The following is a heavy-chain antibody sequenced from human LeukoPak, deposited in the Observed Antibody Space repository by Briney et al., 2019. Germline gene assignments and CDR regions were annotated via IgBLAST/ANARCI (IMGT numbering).Heavy chain of an antibody. CDR2: INHSGST. J-gene: IGHJ4*02. D-gene: IGHD1-26*01. CDR1: GGSFSGYY. Sequence: SETLSLTCAVYGGSFSGYYWSWIRQPPGKGLEWIGEINHSGSTNYNPSLKSRVTISVDTSKNQFSLKLSSVTAADTAVYYCARALSYSGFDYWGQGTLVTVSS. V-gene: IGHV4-34*01. CDR3: ARALSYSGFDY.